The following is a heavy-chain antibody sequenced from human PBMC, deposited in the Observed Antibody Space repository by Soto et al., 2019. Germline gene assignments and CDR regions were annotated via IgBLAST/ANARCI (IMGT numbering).Heavy chain of an antibody. D-gene: IGHD4-17*01. Sequence: SETLSLTCTVSGGSISSSSYYWGWIRQPPGKGLEWIGSIYYSGSTYYNPSLKSRVTISVDTSKNQFSLKLSSVTAADTAVYYCARLHGDYLFDYWGQGTLVTVSS. CDR3: ARLHGDYLFDY. CDR2: IYYSGST. V-gene: IGHV4-39*01. J-gene: IGHJ4*02. CDR1: GGSISSSSYY.